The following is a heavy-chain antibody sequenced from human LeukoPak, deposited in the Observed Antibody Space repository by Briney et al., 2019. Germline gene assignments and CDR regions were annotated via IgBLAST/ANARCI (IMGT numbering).Heavy chain of an antibody. Sequence: PGGSLRLSCAASGFPFSRYVMHWVRQVPGQGLMWVSRINHDGTETSYADSVKGRFTISRDNSKNTVDLQLNSLRAEDTAVYYCARDLIGRYTFDYCGQGTLVTVSS. V-gene: IGHV3-74*01. CDR3: ARDLIGRYTFDY. CDR1: GFPFSRYV. D-gene: IGHD3-10*01. CDR2: INHDGTET. J-gene: IGHJ4*02.